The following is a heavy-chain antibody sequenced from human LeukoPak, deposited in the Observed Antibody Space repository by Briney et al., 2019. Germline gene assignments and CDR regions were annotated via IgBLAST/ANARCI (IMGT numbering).Heavy chain of an antibody. V-gene: IGHV4-34*01. CDR1: GGSFSGYY. CDR3: ARDTPDKYSSGWSHYYYYYMDV. Sequence: PSETLSLTCAVYGGSFSGYYWSWIRQPPGKGLEWIGEINHSGSTNYNPSLKSRVTISVDTSKNQFSLKLSSVTAADTAVYYCARDTPDKYSSGWSHYYYYYMDVWGKGTTVTISS. J-gene: IGHJ6*03. CDR2: INHSGST. D-gene: IGHD6-19*01.